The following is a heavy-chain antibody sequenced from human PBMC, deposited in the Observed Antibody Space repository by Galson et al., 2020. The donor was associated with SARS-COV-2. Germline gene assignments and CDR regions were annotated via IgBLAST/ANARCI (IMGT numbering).Heavy chain of an antibody. J-gene: IGHJ4*02. CDR1: GYTFNNYD. V-gene: IGHV1-8*01. D-gene: IGHD6-19*01. CDR2: VKPKSGDT. CDR3: ARGSDGRYNSGWYYY. Sequence: ASVKVSCKASGYTFNNYDINWVRQAAGQGLEWMGWVKPKSGDTGYAQKFQGRVTMTRDTATNTAYMELTSLTSEDTAVYYCARGSDGRYNSGWYYYWGQGTLVTVSS.